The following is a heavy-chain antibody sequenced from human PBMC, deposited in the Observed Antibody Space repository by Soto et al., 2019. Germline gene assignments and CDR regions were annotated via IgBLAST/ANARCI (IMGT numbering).Heavy chain of an antibody. CDR2: LYDVDGT. D-gene: IGHD1-1*01. V-gene: IGHV3-53*01. J-gene: IGHJ3*01. Sequence: DVQLVESGGGLIQPGESLRLSCAAFGLTVSGKKYVAWVRQAPGKGLEWISALYDVDGTYYADSVKGRFTTSSDSSKTTVYLQMNGLXXDDTXXYXXXXXXXXEHAYDVWGRGTTVTVSS. CDR1: GLTVSGKKY. CDR3: XXXXXXEHAYDV.